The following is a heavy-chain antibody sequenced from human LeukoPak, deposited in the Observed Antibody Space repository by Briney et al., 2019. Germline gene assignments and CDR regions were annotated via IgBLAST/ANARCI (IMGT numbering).Heavy chain of an antibody. Sequence: SETLSLTCAVSDGSISSGNWWSWVRQSPGKGLEWIGEVYHNGTPNYNPSLKSRVTISADTFKNHFSLKLTSVTAADTAVYYCATAPILRGEAGEQYKYGMDVWGQGTTVIVSS. CDR2: VYHNGTP. V-gene: IGHV4-4*02. CDR1: DGSISSGNW. J-gene: IGHJ6*02. CDR3: ATAPILRGEAGEQYKYGMDV. D-gene: IGHD1-1*01.